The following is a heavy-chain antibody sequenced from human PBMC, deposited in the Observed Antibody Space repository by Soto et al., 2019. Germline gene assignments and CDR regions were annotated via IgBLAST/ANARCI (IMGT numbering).Heavy chain of an antibody. J-gene: IGHJ2*01. D-gene: IGHD3-10*01. CDR1: AGTISSGGYY. CDR2: IYYSGST. Sequence: QVQLQESGPGLVKPSQTLSLTCTASAGTISSGGYYWSWIGQHPGKGLEWIGYIYYSGSTYYNPSLKSRVTISVDTSKNQFSLKLSSVTAADTAVYFCARDLVTRHGSATYWYFDLWGRGTLVTVSS. CDR3: ARDLVTRHGSATYWYFDL. V-gene: IGHV4-31*03.